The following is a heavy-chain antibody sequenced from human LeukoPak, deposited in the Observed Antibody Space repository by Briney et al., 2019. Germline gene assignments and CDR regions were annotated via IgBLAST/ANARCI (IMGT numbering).Heavy chain of an antibody. D-gene: IGHD1-26*01. Sequence: GASVKVSCKASGYTFTGYYMHWVRQAPGQGLEWMGWINPNSGGTNYAQKFQGRVTMTRDTSISTAYMELSSLRSEDTAVYYCARESTGVVGAMLDYWGQGTLVTVSS. CDR2: INPNSGGT. V-gene: IGHV1-2*02. CDR1: GYTFTGYY. J-gene: IGHJ4*02. CDR3: ARESTGVVGAMLDY.